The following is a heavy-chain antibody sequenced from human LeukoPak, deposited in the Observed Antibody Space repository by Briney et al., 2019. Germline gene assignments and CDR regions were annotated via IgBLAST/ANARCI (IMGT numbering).Heavy chain of an antibody. CDR1: GGSFSGYY. Sequence: RTSETLSLTCAVYGGSFSGYYWSWIRQPPGKGLEWIGEINHSGSTYYNPSLKSRVTISVDTSKNQFSLKLSSVTAADTAVYYCARGERGYSYGAFDYWGQGTLVTVSS. D-gene: IGHD5-18*01. CDR3: ARGERGYSYGAFDY. J-gene: IGHJ4*02. V-gene: IGHV4-34*01. CDR2: INHSGST.